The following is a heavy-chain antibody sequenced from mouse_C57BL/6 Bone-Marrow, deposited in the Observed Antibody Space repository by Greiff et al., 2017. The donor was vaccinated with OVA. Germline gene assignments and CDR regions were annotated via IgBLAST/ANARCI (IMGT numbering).Heavy chain of an antibody. Sequence: VQLQQSGPELVQPGASVKISCKASGYAFSSSWLNWVKQRPGKGLEWIGRIYPGDGDTNYNGKFKGKATLTADKSSSTAYMQLSSLTSEDSAVYFCARLLLPYYFDYWGQGTTLTVSS. CDR2: IYPGDGDT. V-gene: IGHV1-82*01. D-gene: IGHD1-1*01. CDR1: GYAFSSSW. CDR3: ARLLLPYYFDY. J-gene: IGHJ2*01.